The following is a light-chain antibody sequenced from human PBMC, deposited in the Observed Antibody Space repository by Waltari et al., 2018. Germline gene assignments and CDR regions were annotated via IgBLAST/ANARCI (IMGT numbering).Light chain of an antibody. J-gene: IGKJ1*01. Sequence: DIQMTQSPSTLSASVGARVTTTCRASQSISTWLPWYQQKPGKAPKLLIYTASSLESGVPSRFSGSGSGTEFTLTISSLQPDDFATYYCQQYNSYSWTFGQGTKVEIK. V-gene: IGKV1-5*03. CDR1: QSISTW. CDR2: TAS. CDR3: QQYNSYSWT.